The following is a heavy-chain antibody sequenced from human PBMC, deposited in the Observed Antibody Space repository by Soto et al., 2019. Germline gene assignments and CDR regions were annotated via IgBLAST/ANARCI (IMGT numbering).Heavy chain of an antibody. Sequence: ASVKGSWKASRGTFSSYAMSWVRQAPVKGLEWMGGFDPEDGETIYAQKFQGRFTMTEDTSTDTAYMELSSLRSEDTAVYYCATETILYYYDSSGYRLDYWGQGTLVTVSS. V-gene: IGHV1-24*01. D-gene: IGHD3-22*01. CDR2: FDPEDGET. CDR3: ATETILYYYDSSGYRLDY. J-gene: IGHJ4*02. CDR1: RGTFSSYA.